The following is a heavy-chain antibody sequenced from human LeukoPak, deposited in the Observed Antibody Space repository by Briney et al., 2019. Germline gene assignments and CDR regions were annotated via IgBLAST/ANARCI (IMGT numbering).Heavy chain of an antibody. V-gene: IGHV4-59*12. D-gene: IGHD2-21*01. Sequence: PSETLSLTCTVSGGSISNYYWSRIRQPPGKGLEWIGYISYIGSTKYNPSLKSRVTISEDTSKKQFSLKLSSVTAADTAVYYCARGGYCGGDCLLGDDAFDIWGQGTMVTVSS. CDR1: GGSISNYY. CDR3: ARGGYCGGDCLLGDDAFDI. J-gene: IGHJ3*02. CDR2: ISYIGST.